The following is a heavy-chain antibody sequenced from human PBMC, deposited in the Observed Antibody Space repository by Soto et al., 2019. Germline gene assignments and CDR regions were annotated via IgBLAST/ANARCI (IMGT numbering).Heavy chain of an antibody. CDR2: IIPMFDIK. CDR1: GATFRTYS. J-gene: IGHJ4*02. CDR3: AGGLPNSAGTSDF. Sequence: QVQLVQSGAEVKKPGSSVQVSCKVSGATFRTYSITWVRQAPGQGLEWMGRIIPMFDIKNYAQKFQGRVTIIADKSTTTAYMELSSLRSEDTAVYYCAGGLPNSAGTSDFWGQGTLVIVSS. V-gene: IGHV1-69*02. D-gene: IGHD6-13*01.